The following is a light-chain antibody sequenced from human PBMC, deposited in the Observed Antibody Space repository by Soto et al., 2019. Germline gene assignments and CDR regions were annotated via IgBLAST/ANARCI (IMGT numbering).Light chain of an antibody. CDR2: GAF. CDR1: QSVDSN. J-gene: IGKJ1*01. V-gene: IGKV3-15*01. CDR3: QQYKSWPPWT. Sequence: EIVVTQSPATLSVSPGERATLSCRTSQSVDSNLAWYQHKSGQAPSLLIYGAFTRATGVPARFSGSGSGTEFTLTISSLQSEDFAVYFCQQYKSWPPWTFGQGTKVYIK.